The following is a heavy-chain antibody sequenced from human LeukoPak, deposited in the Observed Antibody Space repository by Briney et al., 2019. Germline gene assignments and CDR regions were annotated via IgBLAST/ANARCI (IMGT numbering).Heavy chain of an antibody. D-gene: IGHD3-10*01. Sequence: SETLSLTCTVSGGSISSSSYYWGWIRQPPGKGLEWIGYIYHSGNTDYNPSLKSRVSISVDRSKNQFSLKLNSVTAMDTAVYYCARASGYYGSGSPYFDYWGQGTLVTVSS. CDR2: IYHSGNT. CDR1: GGSISSSSYY. V-gene: IGHV4-39*07. CDR3: ARASGYYGSGSPYFDY. J-gene: IGHJ4*02.